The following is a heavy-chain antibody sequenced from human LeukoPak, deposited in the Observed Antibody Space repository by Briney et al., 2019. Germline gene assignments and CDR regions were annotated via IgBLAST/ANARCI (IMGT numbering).Heavy chain of an antibody. CDR3: AKSYGSGSYYTLDY. Sequence: PGGSLRLSCAASGFTFDDYAVHWVRQAPGKGLEWVSGISWNSGSIGYADSVKGRFTISRDNAKNSLYLQMNSLRAEDTALYYCAKSYGSGSYYTLDYWGQGTLVTVSS. V-gene: IGHV3-9*01. CDR1: GFTFDDYA. J-gene: IGHJ4*02. D-gene: IGHD3-10*01. CDR2: ISWNSGSI.